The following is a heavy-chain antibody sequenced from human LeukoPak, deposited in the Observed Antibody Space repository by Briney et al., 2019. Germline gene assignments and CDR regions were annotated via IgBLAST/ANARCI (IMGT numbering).Heavy chain of an antibody. CDR1: GFTFSSYS. Sequence: GGSLRLSCAASGFTFSSYSLNWVRQAPGKGLEWVSYITSSSSSIYYADSVKGRFTISRDNAKNSLYLQMNSLRAEDTAMHYCARDYCSGGRCYSVDYWGQGTLVTVSS. CDR2: ITSSSSSI. CDR3: ARDYCSGGRCYSVDY. D-gene: IGHD2-15*01. J-gene: IGHJ4*02. V-gene: IGHV3-48*04.